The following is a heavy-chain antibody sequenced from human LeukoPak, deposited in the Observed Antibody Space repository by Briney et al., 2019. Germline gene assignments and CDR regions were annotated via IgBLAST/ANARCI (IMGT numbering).Heavy chain of an antibody. CDR1: GFTFTSYP. Sequence: GGSLRLSCAASGFTFTSYPMHWVRQAPGKGLECVAVISYDGRNKHYADSVKGRFSISRDNSKNTLYLQMNSLRPEDTAVYYCARYCGGDCYGMDVWGQGTTVTVSS. V-gene: IGHV3-30*04. J-gene: IGHJ6*02. CDR3: ARYCGGDCYGMDV. D-gene: IGHD2-21*02. CDR2: ISYDGRNK.